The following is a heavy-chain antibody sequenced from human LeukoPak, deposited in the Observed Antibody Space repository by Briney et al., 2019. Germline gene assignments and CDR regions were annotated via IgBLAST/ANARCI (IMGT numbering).Heavy chain of an antibody. CDR3: ARELTAVAGTGFDI. V-gene: IGHV7-4-1*02. J-gene: IGHJ3*02. Sequence: ASVKVSCKASGYTFSSYTMNWVRQAPGQGLEWMGWINTNTGNPTYAQGFTGRFVFSLDTSVTTAYLQISSLKAGDTAVYYCARELTAVAGTGFDIWGQGTMVTVSS. CDR2: INTNTGNP. CDR1: GYTFSSYT. D-gene: IGHD6-19*01.